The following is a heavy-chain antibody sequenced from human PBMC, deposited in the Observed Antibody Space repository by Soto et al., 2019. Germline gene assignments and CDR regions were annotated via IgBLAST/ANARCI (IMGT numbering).Heavy chain of an antibody. CDR1: GCSIRSYY. CDR2: IYYSGST. Sequence: SETLSLTCTVSGCSIRSYYWSWIRQPPGKGLEWIGYIYYSGSTNYNPSLKSRVTISVDTSKNQFSLKLSSVTAADTAVYYCARQCRGVTCHWFVPWGQGTLVTVSS. CDR3: ARQCRGVTCHWFVP. V-gene: IGHV4-59*08. J-gene: IGHJ5*02. D-gene: IGHD2-15*01.